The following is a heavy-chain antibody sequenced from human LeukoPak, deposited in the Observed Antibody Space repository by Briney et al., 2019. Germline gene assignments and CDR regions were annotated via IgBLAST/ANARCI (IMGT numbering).Heavy chain of an antibody. CDR3: ASGTTYYYGSGRGYYMDV. J-gene: IGHJ6*03. Sequence: GASVKVSCKASGGTFSSYAISWARQAPGQGLEWMGGIIPIFGTANYAQKFQGRVTITTDESTSTAYMELSSLRSEDTAVYYCASGTTYYYGSGRGYYMDVWGKGTTVTVSS. CDR2: IIPIFGTA. V-gene: IGHV1-69*05. CDR1: GGTFSSYA. D-gene: IGHD3-10*01.